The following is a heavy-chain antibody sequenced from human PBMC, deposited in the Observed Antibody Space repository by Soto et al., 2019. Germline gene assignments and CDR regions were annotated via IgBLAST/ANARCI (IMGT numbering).Heavy chain of an antibody. CDR1: GFSLSTSGVG. V-gene: IGHV2-5*02. Sequence: QITLKESGPTLVKPTQTLTLTCTFSGFSLSTSGVGVGWIRQPPGKALEWLALIYWDDDKRYSPSLKSRLTITTDTSKNQVVLTMTNMDPVATAPYYCAHSTHCSSTSCFGSAGYWGQGTLVTVSS. J-gene: IGHJ4*02. CDR2: IYWDDDK. D-gene: IGHD2-2*01. CDR3: AHSTHCSSTSCFGSAGY.